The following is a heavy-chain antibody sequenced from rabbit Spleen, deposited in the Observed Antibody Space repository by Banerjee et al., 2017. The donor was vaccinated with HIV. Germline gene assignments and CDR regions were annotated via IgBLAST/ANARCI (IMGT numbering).Heavy chain of an antibody. D-gene: IGHD6-1*01. CDR3: ARGWNSDYGYPFNL. Sequence: QEQLEESAGGLVKPGGSLTLTCTASGFFFINYYMCWVRQAPGKGLEWIACIVTGSSGTTYYANWAKGRFTISKTSSTTVSLQMTSLTAADTATYFCARGWNSDYGYPFNLWGPGTLVTVS. J-gene: IGHJ4*01. V-gene: IGHV1S45*01. CDR2: IVTGSSGTT. CDR1: GFFFINYY.